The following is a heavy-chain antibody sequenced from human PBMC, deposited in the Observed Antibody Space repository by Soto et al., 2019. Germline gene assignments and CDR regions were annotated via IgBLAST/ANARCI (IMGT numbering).Heavy chain of an antibody. CDR3: AKDVLGWYGVPDY. CDR2: ISDDGSNK. V-gene: IGHV3-30*18. J-gene: IGHJ4*02. Sequence: GGSLRLSCAASGFTFSSYGMHWVRQAPGKGLEWVAVISDDGSNKYYADSVKGRFTISRDNSRDTLYLQMNSLRAEDTAVYYCAKDVLGWYGVPDYWGQGTLVTVSS. CDR1: GFTFSSYG. D-gene: IGHD6-19*01.